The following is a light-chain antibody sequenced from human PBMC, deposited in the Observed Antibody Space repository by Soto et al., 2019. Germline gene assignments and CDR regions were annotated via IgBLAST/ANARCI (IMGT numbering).Light chain of an antibody. CDR3: QYRGIWPPGAT. J-gene: IGKJ4*01. Sequence: EIVLTQSPVTLSLSPGERATLSCRASQSINNYLAWYQQKPGQPPRLLIYDASNRATAIPVRFSGSGSGTDFTLTISCLEADDSAVYYCQYRGIWPPGATFGGGTKVEIK. CDR1: QSINNY. CDR2: DAS. V-gene: IGKV3-11*01.